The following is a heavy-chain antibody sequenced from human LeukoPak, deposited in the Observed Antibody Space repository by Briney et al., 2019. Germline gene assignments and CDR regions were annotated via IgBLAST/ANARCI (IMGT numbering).Heavy chain of an antibody. CDR3: ARGRSSSWYPPSYYYYGMDV. V-gene: IGHV1-8*01. D-gene: IGHD6-13*01. J-gene: IGHJ6*02. CDR1: GYTFTSYD. CDR2: MNPNSGNT. Sequence: GASVKVSCKASGYTFTSYDINWVRQATGQGLEWMGWMNPNSGNTGYAQKFQGRVTMTRNTSISTAYMELSSLRSEDTAVYYCARGRSSSWYPPSYYYYGMDVWGQGTTVTVSS.